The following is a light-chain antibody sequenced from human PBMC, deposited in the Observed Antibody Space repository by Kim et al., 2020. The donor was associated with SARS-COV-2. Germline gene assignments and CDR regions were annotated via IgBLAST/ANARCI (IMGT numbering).Light chain of an antibody. V-gene: IGKV3-15*01. CDR3: QQYDNWPGWT. Sequence: EIVMTQSPATLSVSPGERATLSCRASQSVSSNLAWYQQKPGQAPRLLIYGAFTRATGIPARFSGSGSGTEFTLTISSLQSEDIAVYYCQQYDNWPGWTFGQGTKVDIK. J-gene: IGKJ1*01. CDR1: QSVSSN. CDR2: GAF.